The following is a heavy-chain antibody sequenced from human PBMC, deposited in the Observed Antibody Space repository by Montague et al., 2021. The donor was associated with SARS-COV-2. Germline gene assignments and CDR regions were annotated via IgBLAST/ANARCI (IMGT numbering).Heavy chain of an antibody. CDR1: GASISRSDYY. D-gene: IGHD2-21*02. CDR2: IHYIWNT. J-gene: IGHJ4*02. CDR3: ARLLPDGTVVATDIPFDS. V-gene: IGHV4-39*01. Sequence: SETPSLTCNVSGASISRSDYYWACIRQPPGKGLELIVSIHYIWNTYYNPSLESRVTISVDTYENQFSLKLRSVIAADTAVHYCARLLPDGTVVATDIPFDSWGQGTLVTVSS.